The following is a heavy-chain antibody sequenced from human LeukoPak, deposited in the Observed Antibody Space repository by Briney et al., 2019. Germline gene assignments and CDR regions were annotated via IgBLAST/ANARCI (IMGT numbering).Heavy chain of an antibody. CDR1: GYTFTGYY. Sequence: GASVTVSCKASGYTFTGYYMHWVRQAPGQGLEWMGWINTNSGGTNYAQKFQGRVTMTRDTSISTAYMELSRLRSDDTAVYYCARDGIMITFGGVSNDAFDIWGQGTMVTVSS. J-gene: IGHJ3*02. D-gene: IGHD3-16*01. CDR3: ARDGIMITFGGVSNDAFDI. V-gene: IGHV1-2*02. CDR2: INTNSGGT.